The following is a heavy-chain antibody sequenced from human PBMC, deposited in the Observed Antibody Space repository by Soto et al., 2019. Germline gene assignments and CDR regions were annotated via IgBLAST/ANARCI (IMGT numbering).Heavy chain of an antibody. V-gene: IGHV1-69*04. CDR3: AREEYYYGSGAFFDY. CDR2: IIPILGIA. CDR1: GGTFCSNT. D-gene: IGHD3-10*01. J-gene: IGHJ4*02. Sequence: SVKVSCKASGGTFCSNTISWVRQAPGQGLEWMGRIIPILGIANYAQKFQGRVTITADKSTSTAYMELSSLRSEDTAVYYCAREEYYYGSGAFFDYWGQGTLVTVSS.